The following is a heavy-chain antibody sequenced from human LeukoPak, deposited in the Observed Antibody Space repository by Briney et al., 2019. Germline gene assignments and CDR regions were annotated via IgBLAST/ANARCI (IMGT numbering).Heavy chain of an antibody. D-gene: IGHD5-18*01. J-gene: IGHJ4*02. CDR1: GFTFSSYV. CDR2: ISYDGSNK. Sequence: GGSLRLSCAASGFTFSSYVMHWVRLAPGKGLEWVAVISYDGSNKYYADSVKGRFTISRDNSKNTLYLQMNSLRAEDTAVYYCAKDEAYSYGYNYWGQGTLVTVPS. CDR3: AKDEAYSYGYNY. V-gene: IGHV3-30*18.